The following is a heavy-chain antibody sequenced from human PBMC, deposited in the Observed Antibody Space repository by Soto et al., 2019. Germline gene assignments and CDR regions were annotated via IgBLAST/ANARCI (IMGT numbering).Heavy chain of an antibody. CDR2: ISYDGSIK. CDR3: ARGHTANTGMVTWQFDY. V-gene: IGHV3-30-3*01. J-gene: IGHJ4*02. CDR1: GFTFYNYA. D-gene: IGHD5-18*01. Sequence: QVQLVESGGGVVQPGTSLRLSCAASGFTFYNYALHWVRRAPGKGLEWVAVISYDGSIKYYADSVKGRFTISRDNSKNTLYLQMNSLRAEDMAVYYCARGHTANTGMVTWQFDYWGQGTLGTVSS.